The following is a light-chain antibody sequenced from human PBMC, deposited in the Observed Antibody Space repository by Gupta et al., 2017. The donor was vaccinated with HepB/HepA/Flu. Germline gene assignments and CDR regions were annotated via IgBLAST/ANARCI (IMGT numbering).Light chain of an antibody. CDR2: AAS. V-gene: IGKV1-39*01. Sequence: DIQMTQSPSSLSASVGDRVTITCRASHSISNYLNWYQQKPGKAPKVLIYAASSLQSGVPSRFSGSGSGTDFTLTISSRQPEDFATYYCQQSYSTPLYTFGQGTKLEIK. J-gene: IGKJ2*01. CDR3: QQSYSTPLYT. CDR1: HSISNY.